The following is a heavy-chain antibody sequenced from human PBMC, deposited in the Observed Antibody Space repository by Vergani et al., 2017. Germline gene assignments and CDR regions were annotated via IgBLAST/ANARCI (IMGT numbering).Heavy chain of an antibody. CDR3: ARVMVESWWYYYDSSGYYHWNAFDI. CDR2: IYYSGST. V-gene: IGHV4-39*07. CDR1: GGSISSSSYY. Sequence: QLQLQESGPGLVKPSETLSLTCTVSGGSISSSSYYWGWIRQPPGKGLEWIGSIYYSGSTYYNPSLKSRVTISVDTSKNQFSLKLSSVTAADTAVYYCARVMVESWWYYYDSSGYYHWNAFDIWGQGTMVTVSS. D-gene: IGHD3-22*01. J-gene: IGHJ3*02.